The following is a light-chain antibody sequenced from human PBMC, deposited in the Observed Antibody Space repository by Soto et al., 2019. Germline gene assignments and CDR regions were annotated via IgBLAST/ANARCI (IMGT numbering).Light chain of an antibody. CDR2: AAS. J-gene: IGKJ1*01. Sequence: DIQMTQSPSSLSASVEDRVIITCRASQSISNHLNWYQQKPGKAPKLLIFAASSLQSGVPSRFSGSRSGPDFTLTISSLQPEDFATYYCQQSYSSPPTFGQGTKWISN. CDR3: QQSYSSPPT. CDR1: QSISNH. V-gene: IGKV1-39*01.